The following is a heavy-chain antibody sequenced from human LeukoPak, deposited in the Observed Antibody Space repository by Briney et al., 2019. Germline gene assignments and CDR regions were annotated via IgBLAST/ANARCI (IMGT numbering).Heavy chain of an antibody. CDR2: ISWNSGSI. CDR1: GFTFDDYA. Sequence: GGSLRLSCAASGFTFDDYAMHWVRQAPGKGLEWVSGISWNSGSIGYADSVKGRFTISRDNAKNSLYLQMNSLRAEDTAVYYCANYDRLFRGFEYWGQGTLVTVSS. CDR3: ANYDRLFRGFEY. J-gene: IGHJ4*02. D-gene: IGHD2-21*01. V-gene: IGHV3-9*01.